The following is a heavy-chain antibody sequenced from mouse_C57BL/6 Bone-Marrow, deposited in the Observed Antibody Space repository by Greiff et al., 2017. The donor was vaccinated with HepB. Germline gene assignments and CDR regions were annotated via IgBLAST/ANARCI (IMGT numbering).Heavy chain of an antibody. V-gene: IGHV1-53*01. CDR3: ARSYYSNHWYFDV. CDR2: INPSNGGT. J-gene: IGHJ1*03. CDR1: GYTFTSYW. D-gene: IGHD2-5*01. Sequence: VQLQQPGTELVKPGASVKLSCKASGYTFTSYWMHWVKQRPGQGLEWIGNINPSNGGTNYNEKFKSKATLTVDKSSSTADMQLSSLTSEDSAVYYCARSYYSNHWYFDVWGTGTTVTVSS.